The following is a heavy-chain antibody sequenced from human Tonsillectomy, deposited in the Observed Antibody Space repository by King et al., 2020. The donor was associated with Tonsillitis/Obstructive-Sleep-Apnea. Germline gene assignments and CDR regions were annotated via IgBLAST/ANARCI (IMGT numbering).Heavy chain of an antibody. CDR1: GFTFSSYA. J-gene: IGHJ5*02. V-gene: IGHV3-30*01. CDR2: ISYDGRNK. CDR3: ARDDFEGIMITFGGVIVTP. D-gene: IGHD3-16*02. Sequence: VQLQESGGGVVQPGRSLRLSCAASGFTFSSYAMHWVRQAPGKGLEWVAVISYDGRNKYYADSVEGRFTISRDNSKNTLYLQMNSLRAEDTAVYYCARDDFEGIMITFGGVIVTPWGQGTLVTVSS.